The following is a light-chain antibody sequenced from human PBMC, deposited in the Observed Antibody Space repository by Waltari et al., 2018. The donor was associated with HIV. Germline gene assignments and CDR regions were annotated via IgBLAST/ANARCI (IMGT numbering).Light chain of an antibody. CDR2: AAS. V-gene: IGKV1-39*01. CDR3: QQSYSTPVT. J-gene: IGKJ4*01. Sequence: DIQMTQSPSSLSASVGDRVTITCRASQSISSYLNWYQQKPGKAPKVLIYAASSLQSGVPSRFSGSGSGTDFTLTISSLQPEDFATYYCQQSYSTPVTFGGGTKVEIK. CDR1: QSISSY.